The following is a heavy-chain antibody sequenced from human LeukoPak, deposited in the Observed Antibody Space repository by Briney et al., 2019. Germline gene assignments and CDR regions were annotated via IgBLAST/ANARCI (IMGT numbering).Heavy chain of an antibody. D-gene: IGHD6-13*01. V-gene: IGHV4-39*01. Sequence: PSETLSLTCTVSGGSISSGIYYWGWIRQPPGKGLEWIGSIYYSGNTYYNPSLKSRATISVDTSKNQLSLKLNSVTAADTAVYYCARHVRQQLPPKAFDYWGQGTLVTVSS. J-gene: IGHJ4*02. CDR2: IYYSGNT. CDR1: GGSISSGIYY. CDR3: ARHVRQQLPPKAFDY.